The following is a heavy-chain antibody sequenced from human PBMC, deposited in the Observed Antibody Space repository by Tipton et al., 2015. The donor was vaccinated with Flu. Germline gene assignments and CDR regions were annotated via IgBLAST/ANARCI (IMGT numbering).Heavy chain of an antibody. D-gene: IGHD2-2*01. CDR2: IYNSAYT. CDR3: ARDPSLGMPDYFDY. CDR1: GDSIRSSNYY. Sequence: TLSLTCGVSGDSIRSSNYYWGWIRQPPGKGLEWIGYIYNSAYTKYNPSLESRVTISADTPKKQFSLQLRSVTAADTAVYYCARDPSLGMPDYFDYWGQGTLVTASS. V-gene: IGHV4-61*05. J-gene: IGHJ4*02.